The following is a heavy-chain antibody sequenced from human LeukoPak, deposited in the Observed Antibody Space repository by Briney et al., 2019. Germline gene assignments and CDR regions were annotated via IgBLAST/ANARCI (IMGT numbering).Heavy chain of an antibody. CDR1: GFTFSSHS. Sequence: PGGSLRLSCAASGFTFSSHSMNWVRQAPGKGLEWVSYISSSSSARYYADSVKGRFTISRDNSKNTLYLQMNSLRAEDTAVYHCARGWYSFDYWGQGTLVTVSS. D-gene: IGHD6-19*01. J-gene: IGHJ4*02. CDR3: ARGWYSFDY. CDR2: ISSSSSAR. V-gene: IGHV3-48*01.